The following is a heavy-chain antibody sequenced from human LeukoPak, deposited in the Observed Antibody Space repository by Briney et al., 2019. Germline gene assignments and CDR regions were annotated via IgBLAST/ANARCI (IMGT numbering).Heavy chain of an antibody. Sequence: PSETLSLTCAVSGGSISSKNWWSWVRQPPVKGLEWIGEIHHSGSTNYKPSLKSRVTISIGQSKDQFSLRLSSVPAADTAVYYCARTPYSSSWYEFDYWGQGTLVTVSS. CDR1: GGSISSKNW. D-gene: IGHD6-13*01. J-gene: IGHJ4*02. CDR3: ARTPYSSSWYEFDY. CDR2: IHHSGST. V-gene: IGHV4-4*02.